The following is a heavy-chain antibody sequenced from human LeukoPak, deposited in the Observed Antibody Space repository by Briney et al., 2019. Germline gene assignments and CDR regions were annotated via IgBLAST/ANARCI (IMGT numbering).Heavy chain of an antibody. D-gene: IGHD3-22*01. J-gene: IGHJ4*02. CDR2: INAGNGNT. Sequence: ASVKVSCKASGYTFTSYAMHWVRRAPGQRLEWMGWINAGNGNTKYSQKFQGRVTITRDTSASTAYMELSSLRSEDTAVYYCARDRDSSGYPHFDYWGQGTLVTVSS. V-gene: IGHV1-3*01. CDR3: ARDRDSSGYPHFDY. CDR1: GYTFTSYA.